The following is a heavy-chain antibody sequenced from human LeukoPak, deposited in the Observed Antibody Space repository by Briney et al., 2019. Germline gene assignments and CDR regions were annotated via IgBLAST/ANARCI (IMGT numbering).Heavy chain of an antibody. D-gene: IGHD1-26*01. CDR1: GFTFSSYG. CDR3: AKDRLVGATRPPDY. V-gene: IGHV3-30*18. CDR2: ISYDGSNK. Sequence: GGSLRLSCEASGFTFSSYGMHWVRQVSGKGLQWLAVISYDGSNKYYADSVRGRFTISRDNSDNTLYLQINSLRPEDTAVYYCAKDRLVGATRPPDYWGQGTLVTVSS. J-gene: IGHJ4*02.